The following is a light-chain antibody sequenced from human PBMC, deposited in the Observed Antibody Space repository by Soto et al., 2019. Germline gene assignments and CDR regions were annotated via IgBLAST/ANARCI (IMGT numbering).Light chain of an antibody. J-gene: IGLJ1*01. CDR2: DVI. V-gene: IGLV2-14*01. CDR1: TSDVGGYNY. Sequence: QSALTQPASVSGSPGQSITISCTGTTSDVGGYNYVSWHQQHPGKAPKLMIYDVINRPSGVSNRFSGSKSDNTASLTISGLQAEDAADYYCTSYTSSGTHVFGSGTKLTVL. CDR3: TSYTSSGTHV.